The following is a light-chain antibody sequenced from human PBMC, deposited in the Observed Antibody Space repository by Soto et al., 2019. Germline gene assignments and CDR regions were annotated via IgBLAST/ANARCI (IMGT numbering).Light chain of an antibody. CDR2: EDS. CDR3: CSYAGDSTLV. Sequence: QSVLTQPASVSGSPGQSITISCTGTSSDVGSYNLVSWYQQHPGKAPKFMIYEDSKRPSGVSNRFSGSKSGNTASLTISGLQGEDEADYYCCSYAGDSTLVFGGGTKLTVL. V-gene: IGLV2-23*01. J-gene: IGLJ2*01. CDR1: SSDVGSYNL.